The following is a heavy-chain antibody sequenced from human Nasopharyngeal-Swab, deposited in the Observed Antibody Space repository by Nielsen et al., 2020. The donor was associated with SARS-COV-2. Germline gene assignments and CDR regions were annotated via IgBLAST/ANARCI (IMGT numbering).Heavy chain of an antibody. D-gene: IGHD5-24*01. CDR1: GYSFTSYW. Sequence: GESLKTPCKGSGYSFTSYWIGWVRQLPGKGLEWMGIIYPGDSDTRYSPSFQGQVTISADKSITTAYLQWSSLKASDTAMYYCATRSRRDYAFDIWGQGTMVTVSS. CDR3: ATRSRRDYAFDI. CDR2: IYPGDSDT. J-gene: IGHJ3*02. V-gene: IGHV5-51*01.